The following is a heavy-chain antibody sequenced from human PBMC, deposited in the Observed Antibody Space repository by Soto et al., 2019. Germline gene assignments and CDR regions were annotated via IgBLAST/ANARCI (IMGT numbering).Heavy chain of an antibody. CDR1: GYIFVNYG. CDR3: VMVDNYVTPTPQDV. V-gene: IGHV1-18*01. J-gene: IGHJ6*02. D-gene: IGHD3-16*01. Sequence: QVQLVQSGDEVKKPGASVKVSCKASGYIFVNYGIAWVRQAPGQGLEWMGWISPYTGNTHSASKVQSRLTMTTDTSTSTACMDLGSLTSDDTAVYYCVMVDNYVTPTPQDVWGQGTTVTVSS. CDR2: ISPYTGNT.